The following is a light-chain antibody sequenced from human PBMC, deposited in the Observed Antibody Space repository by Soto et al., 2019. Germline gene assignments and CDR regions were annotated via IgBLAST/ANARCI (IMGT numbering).Light chain of an antibody. J-gene: IGKJ1*01. CDR3: QHYNSWPRT. CDR2: GAS. Sequence: EMLMTQSPATLSVSPGERATLSCRASQSVSSNLAWYQQKPGQAPRLLIYGASTRATGVPARFSGSGSGTEFTLTISSLQSEDFAVYHCQHYNSWPRTFGQGTKV. CDR1: QSVSSN. V-gene: IGKV3-15*01.